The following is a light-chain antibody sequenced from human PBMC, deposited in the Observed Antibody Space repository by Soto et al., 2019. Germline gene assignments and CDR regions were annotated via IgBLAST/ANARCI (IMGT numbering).Light chain of an antibody. CDR1: QSVSNNF. V-gene: IGKV3-20*01. CDR2: DAS. CDR3: QQYCRSPLT. J-gene: IGKJ3*01. Sequence: EIVLTQSPGTLSLSPGERGTLSCRASQSVSNNFLAWYQQKPGQAPRLLIYDASTRATGIPDRFSGSGSGTDFTLTISRLEPEDFAVYYCQQYCRSPLTFGPGTQVDIK.